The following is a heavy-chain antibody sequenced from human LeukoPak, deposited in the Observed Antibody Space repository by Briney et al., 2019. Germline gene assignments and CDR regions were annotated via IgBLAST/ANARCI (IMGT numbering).Heavy chain of an antibody. D-gene: IGHD3-22*01. CDR3: ARDGDSSGYRNWFDP. V-gene: IGHV3-30-3*01. Sequence: GRSLRLSCAVSGFTFSSYAMHWVRQAPGKGPEWVAVISYDGSKKYYADSMKGRFTISRDNSKNTLYLQMNSLRAEDTAVYYCARDGDSSGYRNWFDPWGQGTLGTVSS. J-gene: IGHJ5*02. CDR1: GFTFSSYA. CDR2: ISYDGSKK.